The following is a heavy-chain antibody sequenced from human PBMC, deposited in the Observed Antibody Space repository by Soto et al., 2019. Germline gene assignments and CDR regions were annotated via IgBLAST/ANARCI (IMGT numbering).Heavy chain of an antibody. CDR3: AIGPRPSSAGTGAY. Sequence: GGSLRLSCALSGFDSSYYWIQWVRHSPGKGLEWVSRIDPDGTTTNYADSVKGRFSVSRDNAKKTIYLQMNSLTADDTALYYCAIGPRPSSAGTGAYWGQGTLVTVSS. CDR2: IDPDGTTT. V-gene: IGHV3-74*01. D-gene: IGHD1-1*01. CDR1: GFDSSYYW. J-gene: IGHJ1*01.